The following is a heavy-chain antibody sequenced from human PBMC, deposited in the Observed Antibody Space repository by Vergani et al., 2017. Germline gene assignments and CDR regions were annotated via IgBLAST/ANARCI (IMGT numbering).Heavy chain of an antibody. CDR2: INHSGST. CDR3: ARVASEWLLYYGWAYFDY. V-gene: IGHV4-31*03. Sequence: QVQLQESGPGLVKPSQTLSLTCTVSGGSISSGGYYWSWIRQPPGKGLEWIGEINHSGSTNYNPSLKSRVTISVDTSKNQCSLKLSSVTAADTAVYYCARVASEWLLYYGWAYFDYWGQGTLVTVSS. CDR1: GGSISSGGYY. D-gene: IGHD3-3*01. J-gene: IGHJ4*02.